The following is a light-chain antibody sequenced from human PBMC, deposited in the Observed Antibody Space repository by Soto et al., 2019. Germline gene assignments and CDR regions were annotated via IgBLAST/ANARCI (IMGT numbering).Light chain of an antibody. CDR3: QQSYSSPPT. CDR2: AAS. V-gene: IGKV1-39*01. J-gene: IGKJ4*01. CDR1: QSIRSY. Sequence: DIQMTQSPSSLSASVGDRVTITCRASQSIRSYLNWYQQKPGKAPKLMIFAASSLESGVPSRFSGRGSGTDFTLTISSLQPEDFATYYCQQSYSSPPTFGGGTKVEIQ.